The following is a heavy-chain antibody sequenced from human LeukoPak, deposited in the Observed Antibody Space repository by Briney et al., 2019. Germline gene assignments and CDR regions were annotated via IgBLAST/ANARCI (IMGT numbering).Heavy chain of an antibody. CDR3: ARDQSSGSPAFDI. J-gene: IGHJ3*02. CDR2: ISGSSGYI. V-gene: IGHV3-21*01. Sequence: PGGSLRLSCAASGYTFSSYSMYWVHQAPGKGLEWVSSISGSSGYIYYADSVKGRFTISRDNAKNSLDLQMNGLRAEDTAVYCCARDQSSGSPAFDIWGQGTIVTVSS. D-gene: IGHD1-26*01. CDR1: GYTFSSYS.